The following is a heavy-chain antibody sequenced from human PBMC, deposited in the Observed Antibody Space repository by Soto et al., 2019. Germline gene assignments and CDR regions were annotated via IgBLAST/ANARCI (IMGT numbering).Heavy chain of an antibody. V-gene: IGHV1-69*01. CDR3: AREGDYGSGSYYKVYLDY. CDR1: GGTFSSYA. D-gene: IGHD3-10*01. CDR2: IIPIFGTA. J-gene: IGHJ4*02. Sequence: QVQLVQSGAEVKKPGSSVKVSCKASGGTFSSYAISWVRQAPGQGLEWMGGIIPIFGTANYAQKFQGRVTITADESTSTAYMELSSLRSEDTAVYYCAREGDYGSGSYYKVYLDYWGQGTLVTVSS.